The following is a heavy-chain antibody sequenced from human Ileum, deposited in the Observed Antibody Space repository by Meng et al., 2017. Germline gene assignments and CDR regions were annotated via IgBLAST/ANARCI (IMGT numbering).Heavy chain of an antibody. CDR1: GYTFSSLH. CDR3: ARGVNAGVDY. J-gene: IGHJ4*02. CDR2: MSPENGNT. V-gene: IGHV1-8*01. Sequence: QVTAVQSGAEVKTPGASVKVSCKASGYTFSSLHINWVRQATGQGPEWMGWMSPENGNTAYAQKFQGRVTMTRDTSVSTAYMELSGLTSDDSGGYYCARGVNAGVDYWGQGTLVTVSS. D-gene: IGHD7-27*01.